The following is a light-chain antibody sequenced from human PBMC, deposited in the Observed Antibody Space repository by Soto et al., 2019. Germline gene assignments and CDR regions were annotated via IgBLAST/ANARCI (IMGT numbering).Light chain of an antibody. J-gene: IGLJ1*01. V-gene: IGLV2-14*01. CDR2: EVP. CDR3: SSHTSGSTRV. Sequence: QSVLTQPASVSGSPGQSITISCTGTSSDIGGYDYVSWYQQHPDKAPKLMIYEVPNRPSGVSNRFSGSKSGNTASLTISGLQAEEEADYYCSSHTSGSTRVFGTGTKVTVL. CDR1: SSDIGGYDY.